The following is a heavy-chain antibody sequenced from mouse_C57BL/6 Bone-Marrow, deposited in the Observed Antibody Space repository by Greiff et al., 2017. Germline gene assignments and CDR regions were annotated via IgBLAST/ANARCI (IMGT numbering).Heavy chain of an antibody. V-gene: IGHV2-9*01. CDR1: GFSLTRYG. CDR2: LWGGGST. J-gene: IGHJ1*03. CDR3: AKQSEYYGSSHGYFDV. D-gene: IGHD1-1*01. Sequence: VMLVESGPGLVAPSQRLSITCTVSGFSLTRYGVDWVRQPPGKGLEWLGVLWGGGSTNYTSALMSTLSISKDNSKSQVLLKMNSLQTDDTAMYXGAKQSEYYGSSHGYFDVWGTGTTVTVSS.